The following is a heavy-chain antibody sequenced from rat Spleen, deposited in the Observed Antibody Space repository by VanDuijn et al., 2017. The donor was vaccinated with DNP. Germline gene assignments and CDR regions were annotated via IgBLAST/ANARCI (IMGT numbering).Heavy chain of an antibody. V-gene: IGHV2-1*01. CDR3: ASTLVNYGTYGYYAMDA. J-gene: IGHJ4*01. D-gene: IGHD1-3*01. Sequence: QVQLKESGPGLVQPSQTLSLTCTVSGFSLTSNSVHWVRQPPGKGLEWVGAIWSGGSTDYNSGLKSRLSISRDTSKSQVFLTVNSLQTEDTGIYYCASTLVNYGTYGYYAMDAWGQGTSVTVSS. CDR1: GFSLTSNS. CDR2: IWSGGST.